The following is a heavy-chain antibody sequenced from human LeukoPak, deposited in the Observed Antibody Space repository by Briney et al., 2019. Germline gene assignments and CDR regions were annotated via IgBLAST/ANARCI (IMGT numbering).Heavy chain of an antibody. J-gene: IGHJ4*02. V-gene: IGHV3-23*01. CDR1: GFSLTNDA. CDR2: LKGGGET. Sequence: PGGCLSPALLLSGFSLTNDATGSVRQTPAGGAEWFSMLKGGGETFYEDPVKGRFTLSRDISRKTVLLQLNKLRVEETATYYCGGASWISTAAAVSWGQGTQVTVSS. CDR3: GGASWISTAAAVS. D-gene: IGHD2-15*01.